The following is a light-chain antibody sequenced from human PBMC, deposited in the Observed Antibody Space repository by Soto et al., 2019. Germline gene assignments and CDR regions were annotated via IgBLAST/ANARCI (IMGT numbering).Light chain of an antibody. V-gene: IGLV1-44*01. CDR2: GND. CDR1: SSNIGSNL. Sequence: QSVLTQPPSASGTPGLSVTISCSGSSSNIGSNLVNWYQQLPGTAPKLLIYGNDQRASGVPDRFSGSRSGTSASLAISGLQSEEEADYYCAAWDDNLNGGVFGGGTKLTVL. CDR3: AAWDDNLNGGV. J-gene: IGLJ2*01.